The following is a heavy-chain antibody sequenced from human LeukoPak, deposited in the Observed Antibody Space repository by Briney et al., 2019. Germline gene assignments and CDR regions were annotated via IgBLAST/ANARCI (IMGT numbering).Heavy chain of an antibody. V-gene: IGHV1-3*03. D-gene: IGHD3-10*01. Sequence: ASVKVSCKASGYTFTSYVMHWVRQAPGQRLEWMGWINTGNGHTKYSQELQGRVTITRDTSASTAYMELSSLRSEDMAVYYCTRGASFRSYGSGTYYTSLPFDPWGQGTLVTVSS. CDR3: TRGASFRSYGSGTYYTSLPFDP. J-gene: IGHJ5*02. CDR2: INTGNGHT. CDR1: GYTFTSYV.